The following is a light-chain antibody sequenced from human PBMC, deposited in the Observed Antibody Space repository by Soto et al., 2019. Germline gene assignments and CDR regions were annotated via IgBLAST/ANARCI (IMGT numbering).Light chain of an antibody. J-gene: IGKJ3*01. V-gene: IGKV3-20*01. CDR3: QQYGSSPFT. Sequence: EVVLTQSPVTLSLSPGERATLSCRASQSVSSPYLAWYQQKPGQPPRLLIYGASSRATGIPDRFIGSGSGTEFTLTIARLAPEDFAMYYCQQYGSSPFTFGPGTKVDI. CDR1: QSVSSPY. CDR2: GAS.